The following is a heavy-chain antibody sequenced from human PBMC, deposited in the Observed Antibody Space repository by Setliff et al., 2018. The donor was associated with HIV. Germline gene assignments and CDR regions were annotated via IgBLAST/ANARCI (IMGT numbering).Heavy chain of an antibody. J-gene: IGHJ4*02. V-gene: IGHV4-4*02. CDR3: VSDRDKISWYYF. CDR2: IYHSEYT. Sequence: KPSETLSLTCAVSGGSISSDNWWTWVRQAPGKGLEWIGEIYHSEYTNYNPSLKSRVSMSVDKSKNQFSVKLTSVTAADTAVYYCVSDRDKISWYYFWGQGTLVTVSS. CDR1: GGSISSDNW. D-gene: IGHD6-13*01.